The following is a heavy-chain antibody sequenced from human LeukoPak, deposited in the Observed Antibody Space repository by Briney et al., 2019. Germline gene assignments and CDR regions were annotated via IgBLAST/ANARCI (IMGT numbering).Heavy chain of an antibody. D-gene: IGHD5-18*01. J-gene: IGHJ5*02. Sequence: GGSLRLSCAASGFSFSGYWMHWVRQSPEKGLVWVSRINGVGSDTNYVDSVKGRFTISRDNSKNTLYLQMNSLRAEDAAVYYCAKEPDTAPRDNWFDPWGQGTLVTVSS. V-gene: IGHV3-74*01. CDR2: INGVGSDT. CDR3: AKEPDTAPRDNWFDP. CDR1: GFSFSGYW.